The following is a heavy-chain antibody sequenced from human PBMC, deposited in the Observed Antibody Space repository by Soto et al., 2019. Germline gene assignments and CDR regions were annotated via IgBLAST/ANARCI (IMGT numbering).Heavy chain of an antibody. Sequence: SETLSLTCSVSLDSISNSYWTWIRQPAGKGLEWIGHIYSSGNANYNPSLKSRVTMSLNTSKNQFSLSLKSVTAADTAIYYCAKGRGFYSDNYFDPWGQGTQVTSPQ. D-gene: IGHD3-22*01. V-gene: IGHV4-4*07. CDR1: LDSISNSY. CDR3: AKGRGFYSDNYFDP. CDR2: IYSSGNA. J-gene: IGHJ5*02.